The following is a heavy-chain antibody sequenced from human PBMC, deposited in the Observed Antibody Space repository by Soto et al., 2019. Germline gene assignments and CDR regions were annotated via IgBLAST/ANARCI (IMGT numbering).Heavy chain of an antibody. D-gene: IGHD3-3*01. CDR3: TRDGFGVVPFDY. V-gene: IGHV3-49*04. J-gene: IGHJ4*02. Sequence: GGSLRLFCTASGFTFGDYAMSWVRQAPGKGLEWVGFIRSKAYGGTTEYAASVKGRFTISRDDSKSIAYLQMNSLKTEDTAVYYCTRDGFGVVPFDYWGQGTLVTVSS. CDR1: GFTFGDYA. CDR2: IRSKAYGGTT.